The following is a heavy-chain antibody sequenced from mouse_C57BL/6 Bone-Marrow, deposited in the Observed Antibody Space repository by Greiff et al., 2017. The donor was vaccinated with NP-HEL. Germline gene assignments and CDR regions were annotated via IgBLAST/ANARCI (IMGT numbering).Heavy chain of an antibody. Sequence: QVQLQQSGPGLVQPSQSLSITCTVSGFSLTSYGVHWVRQSPGKGLEWLGVIWSGGSTDYNAAFISRLSISKDNSKSQVFFKMNSLQADDTAIYYCARSYYSNYEAWFAYWGQGTLVTVSA. CDR3: ARSYYSNYEAWFAY. J-gene: IGHJ3*01. D-gene: IGHD2-5*01. CDR1: GFSLTSYG. CDR2: IWSGGST. V-gene: IGHV2-2*01.